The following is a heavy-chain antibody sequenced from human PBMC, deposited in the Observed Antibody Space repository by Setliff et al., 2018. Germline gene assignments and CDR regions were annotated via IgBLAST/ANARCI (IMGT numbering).Heavy chain of an antibody. CDR1: GYKFNDYA. CDR3: SRLVRYCTTTTCQRASGGEF. CDR2: ISAYSGNT. D-gene: IGHD2-2*01. V-gene: IGHV1-18*01. J-gene: IGHJ4*02. Sequence: ASVKVSCKTSGYKFNDYAISRVRQGPGQGLEWMGWISAYSGNTYYAQKLHDRVTLTTDTSTSTAYMELRSLGTDDTAVYYCSRLVRYCTTTTCQRASGGEFWGQGTLVTVSS.